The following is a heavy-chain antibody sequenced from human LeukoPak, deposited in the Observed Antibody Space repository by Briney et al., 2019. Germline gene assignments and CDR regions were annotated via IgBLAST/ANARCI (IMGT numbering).Heavy chain of an antibody. J-gene: IGHJ4*02. D-gene: IGHD3-22*01. CDR3: ARVGYYYDSGLDY. CDR1: GGTFSSYA. V-gene: IGHV1-69*04. CDR2: IIPILGIA. Sequence: SVKVSCKASGGTFSSYAISWVRQDPGQGLEWMGRIIPILGIANYAQKFQGRVTITADKSTSTAYMELSSLRSEDTAVYYCARVGYYYDSGLDYWGQGTLVTVSS.